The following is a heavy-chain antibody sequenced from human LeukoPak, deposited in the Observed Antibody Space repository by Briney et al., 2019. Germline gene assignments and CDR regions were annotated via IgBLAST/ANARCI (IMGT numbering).Heavy chain of an antibody. D-gene: IGHD2-15*01. CDR1: GFTFSDYW. V-gene: IGHV3-7*01. J-gene: IGHJ4*02. CDR3: ARGGRAIFSCHY. Sequence: SGGSLRLSCAAPGFTFSDYWMTWVRQAPGKGLEWVANIKEDGSEKHYVDSVKGRLTISRDNAKSALYLQMNSLRAEDTAVYYCARGGRAIFSCHYWGQGTLVTVSS. CDR2: IKEDGSEK.